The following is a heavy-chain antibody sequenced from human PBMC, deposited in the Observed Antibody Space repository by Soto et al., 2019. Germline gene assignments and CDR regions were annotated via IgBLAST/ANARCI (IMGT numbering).Heavy chain of an antibody. D-gene: IGHD4-4*01. CDR2: SRSKANNYAT. CDR1: GGNLSGSA. V-gene: IGHV3-73*01. J-gene: IGHJ3*02. Sequence: LRRSGAGCGGNLSGSAMHSVRQASGKGLEWVGRSRSKANNYATAYAASVKGGFTISRDDSKNTAYLQLNSLKTEDTAVYYCDSLNPVNCAFAIWGQGTMVTVSS. CDR3: DSLNPVNCAFAI.